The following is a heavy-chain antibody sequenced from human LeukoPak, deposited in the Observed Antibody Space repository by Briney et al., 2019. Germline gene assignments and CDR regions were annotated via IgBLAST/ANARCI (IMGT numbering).Heavy chain of an antibody. V-gene: IGHV1-46*01. Sequence: ASVKVSCKASGYTFTSYYMHWVRQAPGQGLEWMGIINPSGGSTSYAQKFQGRVTMTRDTSTSTVYMELSSLRSEDTAVYYCAADLAAAGKDYWGQGTLVTVSS. J-gene: IGHJ4*02. CDR2: INPSGGST. D-gene: IGHD6-13*01. CDR3: AADLAAAGKDY. CDR1: GYTFTSYY.